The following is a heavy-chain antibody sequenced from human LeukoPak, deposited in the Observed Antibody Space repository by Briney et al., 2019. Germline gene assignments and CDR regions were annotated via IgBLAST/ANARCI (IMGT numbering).Heavy chain of an antibody. D-gene: IGHD6-13*01. V-gene: IGHV3-20*01. CDR3: ARGPYYSNSWANWFDP. CDR1: GFTFDDYG. CDR2: INWNGGST. J-gene: IGHJ5*02. Sequence: GGSLRLSCAASGFTFDDYGMSWVRQAPGKGLEWVSGINWNGGSTGYADSVKGRFTISRDNAKNSLYLQMNSLRAEDTALYHCARGPYYSNSWANWFDPWGQGTLVTVSS.